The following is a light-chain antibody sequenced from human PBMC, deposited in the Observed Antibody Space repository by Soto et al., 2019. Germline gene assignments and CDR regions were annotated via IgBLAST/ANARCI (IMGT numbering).Light chain of an antibody. CDR2: DAS. CDR3: QQYHSLYT. J-gene: IGKJ2*01. V-gene: IGKV1-5*01. CDR1: QSISSW. Sequence: DIQMTQSASTLSASVGDRVTITCRASQSISSWLAWYQQKPGKAPKLLIYDASSLESEVPSRFSGSGSGTEFTLTISSMQPDDFATDYCQQYHSLYTFGQGTKVDIK.